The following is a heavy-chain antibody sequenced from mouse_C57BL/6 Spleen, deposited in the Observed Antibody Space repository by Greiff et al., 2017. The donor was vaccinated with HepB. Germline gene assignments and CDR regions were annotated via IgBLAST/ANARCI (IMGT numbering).Heavy chain of an antibody. CDR2: IRLKSDNYAT. CDR3: TEWNYYYSNYFDY. CDR1: GFTFSNYW. Sequence: EVKVEESGGGLVQPGGSMKLSCVASGFTFSNYWMNWVRQSPEKGLEWVAQIRLKSDNYATHYAESVKGRFTISRDDSKSSVYLQMNNLRAEDTGIYYCTEWNYYYSNYFDYWGQGTTLTVSS. D-gene: IGHD2-1*01. J-gene: IGHJ2*01. V-gene: IGHV6-3*01.